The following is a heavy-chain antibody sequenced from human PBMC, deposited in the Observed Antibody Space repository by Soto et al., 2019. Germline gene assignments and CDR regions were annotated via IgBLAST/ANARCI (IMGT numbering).Heavy chain of an antibody. D-gene: IGHD3-22*01. V-gene: IGHV1-69*13. CDR2: IIPIFGTA. J-gene: IGHJ4*02. CDR1: GGTFSSYA. Sequence: SVKVSCKASGGTFSSYAISWVRQAPGQGLEWMGGIIPIFGTANYAQKFQGRVTITADESTSTAYMELSSLRSEDTAVYYCARDGLDYDSSGYYYLISGWGQGTLVTVSS. CDR3: ARDGLDYDSSGYYYLISG.